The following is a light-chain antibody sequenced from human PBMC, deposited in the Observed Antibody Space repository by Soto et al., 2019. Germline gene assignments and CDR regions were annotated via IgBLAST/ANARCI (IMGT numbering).Light chain of an antibody. CDR1: QDISSW. V-gene: IGKV1D-12*01. CDR2: AAS. CDR3: QQADSFPLT. J-gene: IGKJ4*01. Sequence: DIQMTQSPSSVSASVGDRVTITCRASQDISSWLAWYQQKPGKAPKLLIYAASSLQSVVPSRFSGSGSGTYFTLTLSSLQPDDFATYYCQQADSFPLTFGGGTKVEIK.